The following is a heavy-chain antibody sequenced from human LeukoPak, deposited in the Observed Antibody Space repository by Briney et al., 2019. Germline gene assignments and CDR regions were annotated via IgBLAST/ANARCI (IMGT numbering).Heavy chain of an antibody. CDR1: GFIVSSYS. CDR2: ISSSSSPI. D-gene: IGHD5-18*01. Sequence: GGSLRLSCAASGFIVSSYSVNWVRQAPGKGLEWVSYISSSSSPIHYADSVEGRFTISRDNAKNSLYLQMNSLRAEDTAVYYCARDLPNGYSYGKALDYWGQGTLVTVSS. V-gene: IGHV3-48*04. J-gene: IGHJ4*02. CDR3: ARDLPNGYSYGKALDY.